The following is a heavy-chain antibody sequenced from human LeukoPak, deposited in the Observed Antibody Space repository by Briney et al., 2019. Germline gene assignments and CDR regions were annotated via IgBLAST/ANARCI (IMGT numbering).Heavy chain of an antibody. CDR3: ARDGGGDYFDY. Sequence: PGRSLRLSCAAYGFSFRRYAMHWVRQAPGKGLEWMTVISYDGSNTYYIDSVKGRFTISRDNSKNTLFLLMNSLRPEDTAMYYCARDGGGDYFDYWGQGTLVTVSS. J-gene: IGHJ4*02. D-gene: IGHD3-16*01. CDR1: GFSFRRYA. CDR2: ISYDGSNT. V-gene: IGHV3-30*04.